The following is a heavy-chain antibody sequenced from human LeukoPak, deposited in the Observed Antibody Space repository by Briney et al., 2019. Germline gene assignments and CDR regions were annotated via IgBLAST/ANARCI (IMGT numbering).Heavy chain of an antibody. D-gene: IGHD6-19*01. CDR3: ARQGTGYSSGDAFDI. J-gene: IGHJ3*02. Sequence: GESLKISCKGSGYIFTSYWISWVRQMPGKGLEWMGRIDPSDSYTNYSPSFQGHVTISADKSISTAYLQWSSLKASDTAMYYCARQGTGYSSGDAFDIWGQGTMVTVSS. CDR1: GYIFTSYW. CDR2: IDPSDSYT. V-gene: IGHV5-10-1*01.